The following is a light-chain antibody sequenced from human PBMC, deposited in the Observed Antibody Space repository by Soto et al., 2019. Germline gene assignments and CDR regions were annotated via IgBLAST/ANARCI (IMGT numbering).Light chain of an antibody. CDR1: QRVHY. Sequence: DIVLTQSPASLSLSPGETATLSCRSSQRVHYLAWYQQKRGQAPRLLIYDISTMATGVPARFSGSGSGKEFTLTIDNQEHEDFAVYYWQQRSSPTWTFGLGTKVDIK. CDR3: QQRSSPTWT. J-gene: IGKJ1*01. CDR2: DIS. V-gene: IGKV3-11*01.